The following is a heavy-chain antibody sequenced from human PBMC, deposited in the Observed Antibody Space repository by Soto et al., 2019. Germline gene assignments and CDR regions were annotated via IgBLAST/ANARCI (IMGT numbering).Heavy chain of an antibody. Sequence: PGWSLRLSCAASVFTFISYAMSWVRQAPGKGLEWVSAISGSGGSTYYADSVKGRFTISRDNSKNTLYLQMNSLRAEDTAVYYCAKSPQRVFVGWFDPWGQGTLVTVSS. CDR3: AKSPQRVFVGWFDP. D-gene: IGHD3-3*01. V-gene: IGHV3-23*01. J-gene: IGHJ5*02. CDR2: ISGSGGST. CDR1: VFTFISYA.